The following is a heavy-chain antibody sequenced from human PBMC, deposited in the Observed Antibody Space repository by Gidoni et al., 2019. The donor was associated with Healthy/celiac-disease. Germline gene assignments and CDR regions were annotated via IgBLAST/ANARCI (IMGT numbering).Heavy chain of an antibody. CDR2: ISWNSGSI. Sequence: EVQLVESGGGLVQPGRSLRLSCAASGFTFDDYAMHWVRQPPGKGLEWVSGISWNSGSIGYADSVKGRFTISRDNAKNSLYLQMNSLRAEDTALYYCAKDMSGRWLENYYFDYWGQGTLVTVSS. J-gene: IGHJ4*02. CDR3: AKDMSGRWLENYYFDY. CDR1: GFTFDDYA. V-gene: IGHV3-9*01. D-gene: IGHD5-12*01.